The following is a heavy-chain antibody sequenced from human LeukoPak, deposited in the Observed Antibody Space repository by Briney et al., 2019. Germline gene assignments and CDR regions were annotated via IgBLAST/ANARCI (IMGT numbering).Heavy chain of an antibody. CDR3: ARGGELQLWFDY. D-gene: IGHD5-18*01. CDR2: INPNTGGA. V-gene: IGHV1-2*02. J-gene: IGHJ4*02. Sequence: ASVKVSCKASGYTFTAYYLHWVRQAPGQGLEWMGWINPNTGGAKYAQKFQGRLTMTRDTSINTVYMGLSRLRSDDTAVYYCARGGELQLWFDYWGQGTLVTVSS. CDR1: GYTFTAYY.